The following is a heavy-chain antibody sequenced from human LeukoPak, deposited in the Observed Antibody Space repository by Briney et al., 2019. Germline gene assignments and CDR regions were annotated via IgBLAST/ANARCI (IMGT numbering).Heavy chain of an antibody. CDR3: ARALSGGYFAY. Sequence: SETLSLTCTVSGGSINNDYWSWIRHPPGRGLEWIGYIHYSGSTNYNPSLKSRVTISVHTSNNQFSLKLSSVTAADTAVYYCARALSGGYFAYWGQGTLVTVSS. V-gene: IGHV4-59*08. D-gene: IGHD2/OR15-2a*01. J-gene: IGHJ4*02. CDR2: IHYSGST. CDR1: GGSINNDY.